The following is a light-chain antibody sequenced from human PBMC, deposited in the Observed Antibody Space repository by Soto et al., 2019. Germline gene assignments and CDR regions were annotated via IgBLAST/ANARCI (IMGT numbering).Light chain of an antibody. CDR3: QQRSRT. Sequence: EIVVTQSPATLSLSPGETATLSCRASESVSRYLAWYQQKPGQAPRLLIYDASNRATGIPTRFSGSGSGTDFTLTISSLEPDDFAVYYCQQRSRTFGGGTKVEI. CDR1: ESVSRY. CDR2: DAS. V-gene: IGKV3-11*01. J-gene: IGKJ4*01.